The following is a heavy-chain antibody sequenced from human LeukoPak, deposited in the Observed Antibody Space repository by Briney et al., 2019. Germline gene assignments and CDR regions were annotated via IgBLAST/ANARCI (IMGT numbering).Heavy chain of an antibody. CDR1: GDSIRNYY. Sequence: PSETLSLTCTVSGDSIRNYYWNWIRQAPGKALEWIGHIHYNGDTAYNFSLKSRVTISMDTSKNQFSLKLSSVTAADTAVYYCGRWGYFDSGNYFVVDYWGQGTVVTVSS. D-gene: IGHD3-22*01. V-gene: IGHV4-59*01. J-gene: IGHJ4*02. CDR2: IHYNGDT. CDR3: GRWGYFDSGNYFVVDY.